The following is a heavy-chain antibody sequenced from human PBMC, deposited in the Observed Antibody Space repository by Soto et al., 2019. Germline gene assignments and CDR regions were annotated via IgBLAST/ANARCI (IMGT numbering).Heavy chain of an antibody. D-gene: IGHD3-10*01. V-gene: IGHV3-73*01. CDR1: GFPFNGSA. Sequence: PGGSMGLSCAASGFPFNGSAMHWVRQASGKGLEWVGRIRSKANSYATAYAASVKGRFTISRDDSKNTAYLQMNSLKTEDTAVYYCTRSDYGSGSYYNEKRTPGLRHGMDVWGQGTTVTV. J-gene: IGHJ6*02. CDR2: IRSKANSYAT. CDR3: TRSDYGSGSYYNEKRTPGLRHGMDV.